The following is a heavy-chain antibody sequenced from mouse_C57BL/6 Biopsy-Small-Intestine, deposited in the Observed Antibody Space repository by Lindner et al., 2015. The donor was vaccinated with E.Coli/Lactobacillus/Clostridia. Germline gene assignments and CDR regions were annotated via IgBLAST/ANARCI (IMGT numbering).Heavy chain of an antibody. J-gene: IGHJ4*01. V-gene: IGHV1-74*01. D-gene: IGHD2-3*01. CDR3: AKDGGVDSPPS. CDR2: IIPILGIP. Sequence: SVKVSCKASGGTFSRYAISWVRQAPGQGLEWMGRIIPILGIPDYAQKFQGRVTITADKSTSTAYMEISGLKSEDTAVFYCAKDGGVDSPPSWGQGTLVTVSS. CDR1: GGTFSRYA.